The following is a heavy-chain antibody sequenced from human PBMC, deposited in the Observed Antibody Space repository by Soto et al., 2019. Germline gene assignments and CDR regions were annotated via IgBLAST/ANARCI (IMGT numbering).Heavy chain of an antibody. J-gene: IGHJ6*02. CDR1: GASIDDRGHH. V-gene: IGHV4-39*02. Sequence: QLKESGPGQLSPSETLSLTCSVSGASIDDRGHHWSWLRRSPGRGLEWLGSVYHDGTNYYNPSLKSRVSASVDTSKNQLSLKLASVTAADTAVYSCARGKGISVVGFFRKDHYFGLDVWGPGTTVTVSS. D-gene: IGHD2-15*01. CDR2: VYHDGTN. CDR3: ARGKGISVVGFFRKDHYFGLDV.